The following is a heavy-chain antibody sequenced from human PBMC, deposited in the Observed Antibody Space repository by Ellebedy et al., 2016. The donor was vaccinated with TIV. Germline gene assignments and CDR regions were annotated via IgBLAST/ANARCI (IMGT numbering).Heavy chain of an antibody. CDR3: AKDGQWLVRGAIDS. J-gene: IGHJ4*02. V-gene: IGHV3-30*02. CDR1: GFTFNTYG. Sequence: PGGSLRLSCAASGFTFNTYGMHWVRQAPGKGLEWVAFIRYDGSFKDYADSVKGRFTISRDNSKNALYLQMNSLRTEDTAVFYCAKDGQWLVRGAIDSWGQGTLVIVSS. CDR2: IRYDGSFK. D-gene: IGHD6-19*01.